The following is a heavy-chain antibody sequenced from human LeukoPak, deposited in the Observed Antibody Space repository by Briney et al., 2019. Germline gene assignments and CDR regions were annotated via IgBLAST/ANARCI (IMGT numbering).Heavy chain of an antibody. CDR1: GFTFSSYS. Sequence: GGSLRLSCAASGFTFSSYSMNWVRQAPGKGLEWVSYISSSSSTIYYADSVKGRFTISRDNAKNSLYLQMNSLRAEDTAVYYCARDPEGGAFDYWGQGTLVTVST. CDR2: ISSSSSTI. D-gene: IGHD1-26*01. V-gene: IGHV3-48*01. CDR3: ARDPEGGAFDY. J-gene: IGHJ4*02.